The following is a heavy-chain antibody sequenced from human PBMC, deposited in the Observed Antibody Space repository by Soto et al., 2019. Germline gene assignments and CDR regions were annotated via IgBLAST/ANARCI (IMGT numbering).Heavy chain of an antibody. CDR3: ARGLRFRYSGSYFESYYYYGMDV. CDR1: GGSFSGYY. V-gene: IGHV4-34*01. Sequence: SETLSLTCAVYGGSFSGYYWSWIRQPPGKGLEWIGEINHSGSTNYNPSLKSRVTISVDTSKNQLSLKLSSVTAADTAVYYCARGLRFRYSGSYFESYYYYGMDVWGQGTTVTVSS. J-gene: IGHJ6*02. CDR2: INHSGST. D-gene: IGHD1-26*01.